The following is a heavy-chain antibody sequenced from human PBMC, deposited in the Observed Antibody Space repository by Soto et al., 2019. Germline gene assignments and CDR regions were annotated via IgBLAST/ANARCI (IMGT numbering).Heavy chain of an antibody. Sequence: GGSLRLSCAASRFTFSSYWMHWVRQAPGKGLVWVSRINSDGSSTSYADSVKGRFTISRDNAKNTLYLQMNSLRAEDTAVYYCARLTVTGAYYYYGMDVWGQGTTVTVSS. CDR2: INSDGSST. V-gene: IGHV3-74*01. D-gene: IGHD1-20*01. CDR3: ARLTVTGAYYYYGMDV. J-gene: IGHJ6*02. CDR1: RFTFSSYW.